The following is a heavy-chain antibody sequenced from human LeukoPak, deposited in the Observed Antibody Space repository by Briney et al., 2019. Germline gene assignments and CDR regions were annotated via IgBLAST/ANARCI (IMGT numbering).Heavy chain of an antibody. Sequence: GGSLRLSCAASGFTFSSYAMHWVRQAPGKGLEWVAVISYDGSNKYYADSVKGRLTISRDNSKNTLYLQMNSLRAEDTAVYYCAREDAYYDILTGAFDIWGQGTMVTVSS. V-gene: IGHV3-30*04. J-gene: IGHJ3*02. D-gene: IGHD3-9*01. CDR2: ISYDGSNK. CDR3: AREDAYYDILTGAFDI. CDR1: GFTFSSYA.